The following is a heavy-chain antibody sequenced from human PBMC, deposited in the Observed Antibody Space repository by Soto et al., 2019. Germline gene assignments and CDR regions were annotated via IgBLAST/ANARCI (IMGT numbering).Heavy chain of an antibody. Sequence: GASVKVSCKASGYTFTSYAMHWVRQAPGQRLEWMGWINAGNGNAKYSQKFQGRVTITRDTSASTAYMELSSLRSEDTAVYYCAGDDYYDSSGYYPGGYWGQGTLVTVSS. CDR1: GYTFTSYA. CDR3: AGDDYYDSSGYYPGGY. CDR2: INAGNGNA. V-gene: IGHV1-3*01. D-gene: IGHD3-22*01. J-gene: IGHJ4*02.